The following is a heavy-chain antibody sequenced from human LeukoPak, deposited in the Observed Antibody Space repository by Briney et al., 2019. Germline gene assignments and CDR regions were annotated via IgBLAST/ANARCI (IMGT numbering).Heavy chain of an antibody. D-gene: IGHD3-10*01. CDR1: GGSFSGYY. V-gene: IGHV4-34*01. Sequence: SETLSLTCVVYGGSFSGYYWSWIRQPPGKGLEWIGEINHSGSTNYNPSLKSRVTVSVDSSKNQFSLKLSSVTAADTAVYYCARHGSYYYASGSRHYYYGMDVWGQGTTVTVSS. J-gene: IGHJ6*02. CDR2: INHSGST. CDR3: ARHGSYYYASGSRHYYYGMDV.